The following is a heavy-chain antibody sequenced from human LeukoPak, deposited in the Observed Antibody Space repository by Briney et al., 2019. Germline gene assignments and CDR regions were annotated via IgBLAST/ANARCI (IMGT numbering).Heavy chain of an antibody. Sequence: SETLSLTCTVSGVSISTSTYYWAWIRQPPGKGLEWIGSMFYRGSTYYNASLKSRVTISVDTSKNLFSLNLSSVTASDTAIFYCARQGGWGGAASLIEYWGQGTLVTVSS. D-gene: IGHD1-26*01. CDR1: GVSISTSTYY. CDR3: ARQGGWGGAASLIEY. J-gene: IGHJ4*02. CDR2: MFYRGST. V-gene: IGHV4-39*01.